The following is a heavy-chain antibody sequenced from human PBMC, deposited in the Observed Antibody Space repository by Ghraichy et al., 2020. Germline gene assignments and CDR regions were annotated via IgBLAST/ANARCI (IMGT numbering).Heavy chain of an antibody. CDR1: GFTFSSYS. CDR3: ARETHWGFLDYYYYYGMDV. CDR2: ISSSSSYI. Sequence: ASLRLSCAASGFTFSSYSMNWVRQAPGKGLEWVSSISSSSSYIYYADSVKGRFTISRDNAKNSLYLQMNSLRAEDTAVYYCARETHWGFLDYYYYYGMDVWGQGTTVTVSS. D-gene: IGHD7-27*01. V-gene: IGHV3-21*01. J-gene: IGHJ6*02.